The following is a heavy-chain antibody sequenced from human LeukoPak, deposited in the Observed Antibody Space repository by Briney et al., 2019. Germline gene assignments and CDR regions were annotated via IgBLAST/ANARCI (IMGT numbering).Heavy chain of an antibody. CDR2: IYYSGST. CDR1: GGSISSGGYY. J-gene: IGHJ6*02. Sequence: PSETLSLTCTVSGGSISSGGYYWSWIRQHPGKGLEWIGYIYYSGSTYYNPPLKSRVTISVDTSKDQFSLKLSPVTAADTAVYYCARGWYYYYGMDVWGQGTTVTVSS. D-gene: IGHD6-13*01. CDR3: ARGWYYYYGMDV. V-gene: IGHV4-30-4*08.